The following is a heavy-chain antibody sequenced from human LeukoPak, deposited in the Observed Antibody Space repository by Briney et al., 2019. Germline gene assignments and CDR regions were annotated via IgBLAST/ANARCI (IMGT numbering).Heavy chain of an antibody. CDR2: ISGSGGST. J-gene: IGHJ4*02. CDR3: AKAFMVRGVILEFDY. V-gene: IGHV3-23*01. Sequence: PGGSLRLSCAASGFTFSSYAMSWVRQAPGKGLEWVSAISGSGGSTYYADSVKGRFTISRDNSKNTLYLQMNSLRAEDTAVYYCAKAFMVRGVILEFDYWGQGTLVTVSS. CDR1: GFTFSSYA. D-gene: IGHD3-10*01.